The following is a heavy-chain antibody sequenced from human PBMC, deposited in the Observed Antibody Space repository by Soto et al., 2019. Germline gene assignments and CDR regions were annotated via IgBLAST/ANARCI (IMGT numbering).Heavy chain of an antibody. V-gene: IGHV3-48*02. CDR2: ISSSSSTI. D-gene: IGHD3-3*01. Sequence: GGSLRLSCAASGFTFSSYSMNWVRQAPGKGLEWVSYISSSSSTIYYADSVKGRFTISRDNAKNLLYLQMNSLRDEDTAVYYCARDPTYYDFWSGYPGEYYFDYWGQGTLVTVSS. CDR3: ARDPTYYDFWSGYPGEYYFDY. CDR1: GFTFSSYS. J-gene: IGHJ4*02.